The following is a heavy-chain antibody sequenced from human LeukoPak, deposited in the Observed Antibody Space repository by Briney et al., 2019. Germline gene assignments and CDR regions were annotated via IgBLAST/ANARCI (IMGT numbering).Heavy chain of an antibody. V-gene: IGHV3-23*01. CDR1: GFTFSSYA. Sequence: PGGSLRLSCAAPGFTFSSYAMSWVRQAPGKGLEWVSTISGSGGTTYYAEFVKGRFTISRDNSKNTLYLQMNSLRAEDTAVYYCAKPAVSGWYGLDYWGQGTLVTVSS. J-gene: IGHJ4*02. D-gene: IGHD6-19*01. CDR2: ISGSGGTT. CDR3: AKPAVSGWYGLDY.